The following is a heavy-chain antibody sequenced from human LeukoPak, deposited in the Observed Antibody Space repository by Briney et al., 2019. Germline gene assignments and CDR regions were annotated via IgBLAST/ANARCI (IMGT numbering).Heavy chain of an antibody. J-gene: IGHJ4*02. CDR1: GFIFSSYG. D-gene: IGHD5-18*01. V-gene: IGHV3-23*01. Sequence: PGGSLRLSCAASGFIFSSYGMTWVRQAPGKGLEWVSAISGSGSGGSTYYADSVKGRFTISRDNSKNTLYLQMNSLRAEDTAVYYCAKDEGGYSPGDYFDCWGQGTLVTVSS. CDR3: AKDEGGYSPGDYFDC. CDR2: ISGSGSGGST.